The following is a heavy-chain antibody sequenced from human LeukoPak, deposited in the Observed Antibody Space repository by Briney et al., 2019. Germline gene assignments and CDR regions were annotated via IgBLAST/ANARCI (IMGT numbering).Heavy chain of an antibody. D-gene: IGHD2-21*02. Sequence: PGGSLRLSCAASGFTFSSYAMHWVRQAPGKGREWVAVISYDGSNKYYADSVKGRFTISRDNSKNTLYLQMNSLRAEDTAVYYCARDSGGDYPVYYYYMDVWGKGTTVTVSS. J-gene: IGHJ6*03. CDR3: ARDSGGDYPVYYYYMDV. V-gene: IGHV3-30*04. CDR2: ISYDGSNK. CDR1: GFTFSSYA.